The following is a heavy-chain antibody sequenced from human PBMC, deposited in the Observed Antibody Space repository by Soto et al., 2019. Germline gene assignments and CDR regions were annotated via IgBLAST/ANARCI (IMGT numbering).Heavy chain of an antibody. CDR1: GFTFRSHG. Sequence: GGSLRLSCAASGFTFRSHGMHWVRQAPGKGLEWVAVIWYDGTVKYYTDSVKGRFTISRDNSKNTPYLQMNSLRAEDTAVYYCARESLYSDSSPSAFDIWGQGTRVTVSS. J-gene: IGHJ3*02. CDR2: IWYDGTVK. D-gene: IGHD1-26*01. CDR3: ARESLYSDSSPSAFDI. V-gene: IGHV3-33*01.